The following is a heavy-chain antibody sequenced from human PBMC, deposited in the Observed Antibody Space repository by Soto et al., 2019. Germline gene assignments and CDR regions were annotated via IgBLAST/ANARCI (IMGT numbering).Heavy chain of an antibody. CDR1: GFTFSTYS. J-gene: IGHJ6*02. V-gene: IGHV3-21*01. CDR3: ARVGESDYSRDV. D-gene: IGHD3-10*01. CDR2: ISSSSDYI. Sequence: EVQLVESGGGLVKPGGSLRLSCAASGFTFSTYSMNWVRQAPGKGLEWVSSISSSSDYIYYADSVKGRFTISRDNAKHSGYLELNSLRAEDTAVYYCARVGESDYSRDVWGQGTTVTVSS.